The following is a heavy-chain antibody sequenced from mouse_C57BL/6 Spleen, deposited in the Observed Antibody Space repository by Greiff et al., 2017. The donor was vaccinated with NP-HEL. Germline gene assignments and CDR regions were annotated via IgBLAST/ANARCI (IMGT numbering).Heavy chain of an antibody. D-gene: IGHD2-5*01. V-gene: IGHV5-12*01. J-gene: IGHJ3*01. CDR1: GFTFSDYY. CDR2: ISNGGGST. CDR3: ATYRTYGLLDY. Sequence: EVKLMESGGGLVQPGGSLKLSCAASGFTFSDYYMYWVRQTPEKRLEWVAYISNGGGSTYYPDTVKGRFTISRDTAKNTLYLQRSRLTSEDTAMYYCATYRTYGLLDYWGQGTLVTVSA.